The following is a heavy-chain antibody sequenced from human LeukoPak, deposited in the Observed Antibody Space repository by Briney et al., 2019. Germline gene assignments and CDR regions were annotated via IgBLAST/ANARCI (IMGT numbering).Heavy chain of an antibody. CDR3: ARAGPDY. J-gene: IGHJ4*02. D-gene: IGHD2-8*02. CDR2: IKQDGSQK. CDR1: GFTFSRYW. Sequence: PGGSLRLSCAASGFTFSRYWMSWVRQAPGKGLEWVADIKQDGSQKSYVDSVKGRFTISRDNAKNSLYLQMNSLRAEDTAVYYCARAGPDYWGQGTLVTVSS. V-gene: IGHV3-7*01.